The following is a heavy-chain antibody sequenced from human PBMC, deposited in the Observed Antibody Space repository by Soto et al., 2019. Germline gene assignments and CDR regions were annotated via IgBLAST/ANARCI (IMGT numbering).Heavy chain of an antibody. CDR2: IYYSGST. V-gene: IGHV4-39*01. J-gene: IGHJ4*02. CDR1: GGSISSSSYY. Sequence: SETLSLTCTVSGGSISSSSYYWGWIRQPPGKGLEWIGSIYYSGSTYYNPSLKSRVTISVDTSKNQFSLKLSSVTAADTAVYYCASIGVVVPAAGFDYWGQGTLVTVSS. D-gene: IGHD2-2*01. CDR3: ASIGVVVPAAGFDY.